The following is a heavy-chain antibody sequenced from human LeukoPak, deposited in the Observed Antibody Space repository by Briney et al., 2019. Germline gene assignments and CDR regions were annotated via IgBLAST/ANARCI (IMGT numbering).Heavy chain of an antibody. Sequence: SETLSLTCTVSGGSISNYYWSWIRQPPGKGLEWIGYIFYRGNTNYNPSLKSRVTISVDTSKNQFSLKLNSVTAADTAVYYCARVRYCSTNRCYDREFDNWGQGTLVTVFS. CDR3: ARVRYCSTNRCYDREFDN. D-gene: IGHD2-2*01. CDR1: GGSISNYY. CDR2: IFYRGNT. J-gene: IGHJ4*02. V-gene: IGHV4-59*01.